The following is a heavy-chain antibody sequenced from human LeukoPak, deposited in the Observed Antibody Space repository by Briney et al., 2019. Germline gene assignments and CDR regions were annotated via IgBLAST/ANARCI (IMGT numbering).Heavy chain of an antibody. CDR2: IYYSGST. J-gene: IGHJ3*02. D-gene: IGHD2-15*01. Sequence: SETLSLTCTVSGGSINSYYWSWIWQPPGKGLEWIGYIYYSGSTNYNPSFKSRVTISVDTSNNKFSLKLTSLTAADTAVYYCVRHLSAGRPAFDIWGQGTMVTVSS. V-gene: IGHV4-59*08. CDR3: VRHLSAGRPAFDI. CDR1: GGSINSYY.